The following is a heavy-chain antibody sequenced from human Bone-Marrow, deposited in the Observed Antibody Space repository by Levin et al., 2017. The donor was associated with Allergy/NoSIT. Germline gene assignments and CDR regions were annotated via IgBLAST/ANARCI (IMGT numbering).Heavy chain of an antibody. D-gene: IGHD6-6*01. Sequence: LSLTCAASGFTFSSYWMHWVRQAPGKGLVWVSRINSDGSSTSYADSVKGRFTISRDNAKNTLYLQMNSLRAEDTAVYYCARVEIGSSSGGNYGMDVWGQGTTVTVSS. CDR3: ARVEIGSSSGGNYGMDV. J-gene: IGHJ6*02. CDR1: GFTFSSYW. CDR2: INSDGSST. V-gene: IGHV3-74*01.